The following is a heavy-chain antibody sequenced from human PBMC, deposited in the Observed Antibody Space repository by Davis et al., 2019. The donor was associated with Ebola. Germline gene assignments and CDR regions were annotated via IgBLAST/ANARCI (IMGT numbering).Heavy chain of an antibody. CDR2: IKQDGTEK. CDR3: ARGPPGRSWFDS. Sequence: GESLKISCAASGFTFINYWMSWVRQAPGRGLEWVAKIKQDGTEKYYPDSLKGRFTISRDNAKNSVYLQMNSLRAEDTAVYYCARGPPGRSWFDSWGQGALVTVSS. J-gene: IGHJ5*01. V-gene: IGHV3-7*01. CDR1: GFTFINYW.